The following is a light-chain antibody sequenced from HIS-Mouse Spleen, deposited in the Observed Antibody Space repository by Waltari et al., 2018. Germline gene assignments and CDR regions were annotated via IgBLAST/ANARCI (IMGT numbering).Light chain of an antibody. V-gene: IGLV2-23*01. J-gene: IGLJ3*02. CDR1: SIDVGGYNL. Sequence: QSALTQPASVSGSPGQSITIPCPGTSIDVGGYNLVPWYQQHPGKAPKLMIYEGSKRPSGVSNRFSGSKSGNTASLTISGLQAEDEADYYCCSYAGSSTWVFGGGTKLTVL. CDR3: CSYAGSSTWV. CDR2: EGS.